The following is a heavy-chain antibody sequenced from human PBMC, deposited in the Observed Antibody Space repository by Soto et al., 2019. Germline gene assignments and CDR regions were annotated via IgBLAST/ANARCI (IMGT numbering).Heavy chain of an antibody. CDR2: IYYSGST. CDR3: ARNDGPYYYYGMDV. CDR1: GYSISSSNW. V-gene: IGHV4-28*01. Sequence: PSETLSLTCAVSGYSISSSNWWGWIRQPPGKGLEWIGYIYYSGSTYYNPSLKSRVTMSVDTSKNQFSLKLSSVTAVDTAVYYCARNDGPYYYYGMDVWGQGTTVTVSS. J-gene: IGHJ6*02.